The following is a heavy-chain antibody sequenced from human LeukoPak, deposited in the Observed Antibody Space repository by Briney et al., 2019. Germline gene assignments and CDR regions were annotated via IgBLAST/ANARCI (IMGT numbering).Heavy chain of an antibody. CDR3: ASTFWYSSSWYPPMDDAFDI. CDR1: GGTFISYA. V-gene: IGHV1-69*04. D-gene: IGHD6-13*01. J-gene: IGHJ3*02. CDR2: IIPILGIA. Sequence: SVKVSCKASGGTFISYAISWVRQAPGQGLEWMGRIIPILGIANYAQKFQGRVTITADKSTSTAYMELSSLRSEDTAVYYCASTFWYSSSWYPPMDDAFDIWGQGTMVTVSS.